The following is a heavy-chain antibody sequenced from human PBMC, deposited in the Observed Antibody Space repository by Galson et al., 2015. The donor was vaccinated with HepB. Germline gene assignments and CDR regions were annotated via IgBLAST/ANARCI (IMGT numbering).Heavy chain of an antibody. D-gene: IGHD6-19*01. V-gene: IGHV3-21*01. CDR2: ISSSSSYI. CDR1: GFTFSSYS. J-gene: IGHJ4*02. CDR3: ARGSSGWYDEGSFDY. Sequence: SLRLSCAASGFTFSSYSMNWVRQAPGKGLEWVSSISSSSSYIYYADSVKGRFTISRDNAKNSLYLQMNSLRAEDTAVYYCARGSSGWYDEGSFDYWGQGTLSPSPQ.